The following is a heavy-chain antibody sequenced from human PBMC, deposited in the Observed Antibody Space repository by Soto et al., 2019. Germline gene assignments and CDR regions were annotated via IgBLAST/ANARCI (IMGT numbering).Heavy chain of an antibody. V-gene: IGHV3-9*02. CDR1: GLSPDDFA. J-gene: IGHJ5*02. Sequence: GGSLRPSCAAYGLSPDDFAMHWVRQAPRNGLEWVSSISWDSGKIGYADSVTGRFTVSRDNGKNYLFLKMSSLKPEDTAFYFCAKDNAGGYGVYESTWFEPWGQGTLVTVSS. CDR3: AKDNAGGYGVYESTWFEP. D-gene: IGHD5-12*01. CDR2: ISWDSGKI.